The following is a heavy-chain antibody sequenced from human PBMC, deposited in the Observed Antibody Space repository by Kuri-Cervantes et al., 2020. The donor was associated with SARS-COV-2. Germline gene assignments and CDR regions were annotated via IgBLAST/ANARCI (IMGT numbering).Heavy chain of an antibody. CDR2: IYSGGSST. J-gene: IGHJ4*02. Sequence: GGSLRLSCAAYGFTFSSYAMSWVRQAPGKGLEWVSVIYSGGSSTYYADSVKGRFTISRDNSKNTLYLQMNSLRAEDTAVYFCAKDRGALDYWGQGTLVTVSS. V-gene: IGHV3-23*03. D-gene: IGHD1-26*01. CDR1: GFTFSSYA. CDR3: AKDRGALDY.